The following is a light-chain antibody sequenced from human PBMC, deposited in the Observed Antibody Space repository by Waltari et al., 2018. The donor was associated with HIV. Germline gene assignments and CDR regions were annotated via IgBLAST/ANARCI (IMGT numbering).Light chain of an antibody. CDR3: QSADTSASFMI. CDR1: AFPKQF. CDR2: RDT. Sequence: SSDLTQQPSVSVSPGQTARITCSGDAFPKQFAYWYQQKTGQAPVLVIHRDTERPSGIPERFSGSSSGKTVTLTISGVQAEDEADYYCQSADTSASFMIFGGGTRLTVL. J-gene: IGLJ2*01. V-gene: IGLV3-25*03.